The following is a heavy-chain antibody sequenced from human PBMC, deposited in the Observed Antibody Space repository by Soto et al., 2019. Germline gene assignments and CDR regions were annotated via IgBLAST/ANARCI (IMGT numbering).Heavy chain of an antibody. J-gene: IGHJ5*02. CDR3: AREGELRSSSKAGFVA. V-gene: IGHV4-31*01. CDR2: IYYSGST. CDR1: GGSISSGGYY. D-gene: IGHD1-26*01. Sequence: QVQLQESGPGLVKPSQTLSLTCTVSGGSISSGGYYWSWIRQHPGKGLEWIGYIYYSGSTYYNPHLRCQFTISVDTSKYKFSLKLSSVTAADTAVYYCAREGELRSSSKAGFVAWGQGTLVTVSS.